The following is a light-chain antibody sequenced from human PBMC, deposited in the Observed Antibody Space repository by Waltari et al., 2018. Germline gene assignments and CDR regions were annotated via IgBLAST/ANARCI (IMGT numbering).Light chain of an antibody. Sequence: EIVLTQSPATLSLSPGERATLSCRASQSVSSYLAWYQQKPGQAPRLLIYDASNRATGIPARSSGSGSGTDFTLTISSLEPEDFAVYYCQQLITLGPGTKVDIK. V-gene: IGKV3-11*01. CDR3: QQLIT. CDR1: QSVSSY. J-gene: IGKJ3*01. CDR2: DAS.